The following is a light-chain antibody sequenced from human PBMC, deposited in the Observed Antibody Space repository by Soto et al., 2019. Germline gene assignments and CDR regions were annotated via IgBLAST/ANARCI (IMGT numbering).Light chain of an antibody. CDR1: SSDVGGYKY. Sequence: QSVLTQPASVSGSPGQSITISCTGTSSDVGGYKYVSWYQQHPGKAPKLMIYEVSNRPSGVANRFSGSKSGNTASLTISGLQAEDEADYYCNSYTDISTFYVFGTGTKV. CDR3: NSYTDISTFYV. J-gene: IGLJ1*01. CDR2: EVS. V-gene: IGLV2-14*01.